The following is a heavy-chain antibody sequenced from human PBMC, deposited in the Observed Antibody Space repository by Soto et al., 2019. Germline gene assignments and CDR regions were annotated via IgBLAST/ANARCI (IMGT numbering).Heavy chain of an antibody. CDR3: AKGFSAASGGPFDY. CDR2: ITWNSGIV. J-gene: IGHJ4*02. CDR1: GFTFDDHG. Sequence: GGSLRLSCAASGFTFDDHGMHWVRQAPGKGLEWVSGITWNSGIVAYADSVKGRFTISRDNAKNSLYLQMNSLRAEDTAFYYCAKGFSAASGGPFDYWGQGTLVTVSS. D-gene: IGHD3-10*01. V-gene: IGHV3-9*01.